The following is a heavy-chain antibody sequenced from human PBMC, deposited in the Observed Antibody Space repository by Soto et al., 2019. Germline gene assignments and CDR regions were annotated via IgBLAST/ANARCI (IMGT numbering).Heavy chain of an antibody. J-gene: IGHJ2*01. CDR1: GYTLSNYG. CDR3: ARAAELDYWYFDV. CDR2: INAGIAKT. V-gene: IGHV1-3*01. Sequence: ASVKVSGKASGYTLSNYGLHWMRQAPGQSLERTGCINAGIAKTKYSRKFQGRVTITRDTSANTAYTELSSPRSEDTAVYYCARAAELDYWYFDVLGRGTLVT. D-gene: IGHD2-2*03.